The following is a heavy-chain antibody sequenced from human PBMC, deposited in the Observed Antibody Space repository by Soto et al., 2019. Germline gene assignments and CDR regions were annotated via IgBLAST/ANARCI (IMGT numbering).Heavy chain of an antibody. Sequence: GGSLRLSCAASGITFSSYGMHWVRQAPGKGLEWVAVISYDGYNKYYADSVKGRFTISRDNSKNTLYLQMNSLRAEDTAVYYCAKDRGYSYAFVFDYWGQGTLVTVSS. CDR2: ISYDGYNK. V-gene: IGHV3-30*18. CDR3: AKDRGYSYAFVFDY. D-gene: IGHD5-18*01. CDR1: GITFSSYG. J-gene: IGHJ4*02.